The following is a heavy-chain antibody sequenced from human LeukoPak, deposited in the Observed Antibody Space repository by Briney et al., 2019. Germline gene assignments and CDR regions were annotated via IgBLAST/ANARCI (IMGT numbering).Heavy chain of an antibody. CDR3: ARCSGAYSNYYYYGMDV. V-gene: IGHV1-18*01. CDR2: ISAYNGNT. CDR1: GYTFSSYG. D-gene: IGHD3-10*02. J-gene: IGHJ6*02. Sequence: VASVKVSCKASGYTFSSYGISWVRQAAGQGLEWMGWISAYNGNTNYAQKLQGRVTMTTDTSTSTAYMELRSLRSDDTAVYYCARCSGAYSNYYYYGMDVWGQGTTVTVSS.